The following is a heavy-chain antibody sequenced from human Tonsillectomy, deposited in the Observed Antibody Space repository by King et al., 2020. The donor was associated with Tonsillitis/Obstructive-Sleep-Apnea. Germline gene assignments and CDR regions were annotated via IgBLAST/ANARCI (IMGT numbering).Heavy chain of an antibody. CDR3: ARDRGGSYSNGDY. CDR2: ISSSSRTI. Sequence: VQLVESGGGLVQPGGSLRVSCAASGFTFSSYSMNWVRQAPGEGLEWVSYISSSSRTIYYADSGKGRFTISRDNAKDSLYLQMNSLRDEDTAVYYCARDRGGSYSNGDYWGQGTLVTVSS. J-gene: IGHJ4*02. D-gene: IGHD1-26*01. CDR1: GFTFSSYS. V-gene: IGHV3-48*02.